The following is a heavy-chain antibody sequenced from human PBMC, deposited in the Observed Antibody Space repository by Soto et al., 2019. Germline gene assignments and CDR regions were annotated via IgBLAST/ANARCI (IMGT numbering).Heavy chain of an antibody. CDR2: TYYRSKWYN. V-gene: IGHV6-1*01. J-gene: IGHJ4*02. Sequence: PSQTLSLTCGISGDSVSSNSAAWNWLRQSPSRGLEWLGRTYYRSKWYNDYAVSVESRITINPDTSKNHFSLQLNFVTPEDTAVYFCARGEQYSGRIFDYCGQGPLVTVSS. CDR3: ARGEQYSGRIFDY. CDR1: GDSVSSNSAA. D-gene: IGHD1-26*01.